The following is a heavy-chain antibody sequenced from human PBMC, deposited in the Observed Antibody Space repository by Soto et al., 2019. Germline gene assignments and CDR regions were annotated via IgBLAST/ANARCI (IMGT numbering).Heavy chain of an antibody. CDR2: IYYSGST. V-gene: IGHV4-30-4*01. CDR1: GGSISSGDYY. Sequence: QVQLQESGPGLVKPSQTLSLTCTVSGGSISSGDYYWSWIRQPPGKGREGIGYIYYSGSTYYNPSLKSRVTISVDTSKNQFSLKLSSVTAADTAVYYCARAPSYGGRTDFDYWGQGTLVTVSS. J-gene: IGHJ4*02. CDR3: ARAPSYGGRTDFDY. D-gene: IGHD4-17*01.